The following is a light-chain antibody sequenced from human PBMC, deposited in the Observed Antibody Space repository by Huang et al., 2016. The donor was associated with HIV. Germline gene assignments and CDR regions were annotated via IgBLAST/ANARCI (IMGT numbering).Light chain of an antibody. CDR1: QNVNSD. V-gene: IGKV3-15*01. CDR3: QQYYNWPGT. Sequence: EIVMTQSPVTLSVSLGERASLPCRASQNVNSDLAWYQQKPGLPPRLLIYGASARATGVPARFSGSGSGTEFTLTISNLQSEDFAVYSCQQYYNWPGTFGQGTKLEIK. CDR2: GAS. J-gene: IGKJ2*01.